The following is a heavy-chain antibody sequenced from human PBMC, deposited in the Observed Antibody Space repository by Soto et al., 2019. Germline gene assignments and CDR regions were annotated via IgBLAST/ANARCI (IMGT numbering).Heavy chain of an antibody. Sequence: ESLKISCKGSGYSFTSYWISWVRQMPGKGLEWMGRIDPSDSYTNYSPSFQGHVTISADKSISTAYLQWSSLKASDTAMYYCAHEPYTSGYYYGMDVWGQGTTVTVS. V-gene: IGHV5-10-1*01. CDR1: GYSFTSYW. CDR2: IDPSDSYT. J-gene: IGHJ6*02. CDR3: AHEPYTSGYYYGMDV. D-gene: IGHD2-2*02.